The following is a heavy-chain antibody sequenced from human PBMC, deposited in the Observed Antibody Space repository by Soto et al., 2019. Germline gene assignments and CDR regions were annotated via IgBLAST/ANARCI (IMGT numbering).Heavy chain of an antibody. CDR3: ARGGSVVVAATAAFDI. Sequence: GGSLRLSCAASGFTFSSYWMSWVRQAPGKGLEWVADIKQDGSEKYYVDSVKGRFTISRDNAKNSLYLQMNSLRAEDTAVYYCARGGSVVVAATAAFDIWGQGTMVTVSS. V-gene: IGHV3-7*01. J-gene: IGHJ3*02. CDR1: GFTFSSYW. CDR2: IKQDGSEK. D-gene: IGHD2-15*01.